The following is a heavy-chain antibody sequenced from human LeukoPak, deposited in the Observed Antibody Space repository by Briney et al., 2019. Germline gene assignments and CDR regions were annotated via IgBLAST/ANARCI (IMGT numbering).Heavy chain of an antibody. Sequence: GGSLRLSCAASKFTLSGYWIHWVRQASGKGLVWVSRVNSDGAGTTYADFVKGRFTISRDDARNIVDLQMNSLTADDTAVYYCARSRPPHYLQYYMDVWGKGTKVTVSS. V-gene: IGHV3-74*03. CDR1: KFTLSGYW. J-gene: IGHJ6*03. CDR2: VNSDGAGT. CDR3: ARSRPPHYLQYYMDV. D-gene: IGHD1-26*01.